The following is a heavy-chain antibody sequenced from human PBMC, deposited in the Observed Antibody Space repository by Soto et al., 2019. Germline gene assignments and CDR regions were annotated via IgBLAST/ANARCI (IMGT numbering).Heavy chain of an antibody. D-gene: IGHD6-13*01. J-gene: IGHJ3*01. Sequence: QITLKESGPALVKPTQTLTLTCTFSGFSLDTYGMGLGWIRQSPGKALEWVALIYWDDNKRYSPSLKSRLTITKDTSNNRVVLTMTKVDPEDTGTYFCAHRYSTSWYKRAFDLWGQGTMVTVSS. CDR1: GFSLDTYGMG. CDR2: IYWDDNK. CDR3: AHRYSTSWYKRAFDL. V-gene: IGHV2-5*02.